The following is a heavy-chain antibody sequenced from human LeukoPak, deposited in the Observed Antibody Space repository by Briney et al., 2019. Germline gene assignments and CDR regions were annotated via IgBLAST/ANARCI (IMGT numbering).Heavy chain of an antibody. CDR2: IYYSGST. CDR3: ARGLGIAASYFDY. CDR1: GDSVTSYY. D-gene: IGHD6-13*01. J-gene: IGHJ4*02. Sequence: SESLSLTCSVSGDSVTSYYWNWIRQPPGKGLEWIGYIYYSGSTNYNPSLKSRVTISVDTSKNQFSLKLSSVTAADTAVYYCARGLGIAASYFDYWGQGTLVTVSS. V-gene: IGHV4-59*02.